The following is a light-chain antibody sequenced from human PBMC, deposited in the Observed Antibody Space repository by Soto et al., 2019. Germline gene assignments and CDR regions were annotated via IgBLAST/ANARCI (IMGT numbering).Light chain of an antibody. J-gene: IGKJ3*01. V-gene: IGKV3D-11*01. CDR1: QGLGTN. Sequence: IVLTQSPATLSLSPGGRATLSCRASQGLGTNLAWYQQKPGQTPRLLIYDASNRATAIPARFSGSGSGTYFTLTISSLEPEDFAVYSCQQRSNWLFGPGTKVDIK. CDR2: DAS. CDR3: QQRSNWL.